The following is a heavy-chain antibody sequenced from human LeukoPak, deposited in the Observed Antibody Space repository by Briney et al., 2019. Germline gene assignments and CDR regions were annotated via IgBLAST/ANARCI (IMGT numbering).Heavy chain of an antibody. D-gene: IGHD4-23*01. CDR2: FDPEDGET. CDR3: ATQVGKGSFDY. V-gene: IGHV1-24*01. Sequence: ASVKVSCKASGYTFTNYAISWVRQAPGQGLEWMGGFDPEDGETIYAQKFQGRVTMTEDTSTDTAYMELSSLRSEDTAVYYCATQVGKGSFDYWGQGTLVTVSS. CDR1: GYTFTNYA. J-gene: IGHJ4*02.